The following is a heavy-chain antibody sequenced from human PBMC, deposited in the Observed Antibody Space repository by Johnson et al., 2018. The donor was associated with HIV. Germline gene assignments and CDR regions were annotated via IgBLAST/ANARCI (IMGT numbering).Heavy chain of an antibody. CDR1: GFTFSSYA. D-gene: IGHD3-10*01. V-gene: IGHV3-30*02. J-gene: IGHJ3*02. CDR2: IRYDESNI. Sequence: QVQLVESGGGVVQPGTSLRLSCAASGFTFSSYAMHWVRQAPGKGLEWVAFIRYDESNIYYADSVKGRFIISRDNSKNTLYVQMNRLRPEDTAAYCCAKGRSGGSGAFDIWCQGTVVTVSS. CDR3: AKGRSGGSGAFDI.